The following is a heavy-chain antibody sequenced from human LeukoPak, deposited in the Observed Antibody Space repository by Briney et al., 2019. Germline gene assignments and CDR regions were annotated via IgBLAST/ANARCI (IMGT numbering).Heavy chain of an antibody. D-gene: IGHD3-22*01. Sequence: GGSLRLSCAASGFTFSSYSMNWVRQAPGKGLEWVSSISSSSSYIYYADSVKGRFTISRDNSKNTVSLQMNSLRAEDTAVYYCAKLLSQYDSSGYYYFEYWGQGTLVTVSS. J-gene: IGHJ4*02. CDR1: GFTFSSYS. CDR2: ISSSSSYI. V-gene: IGHV3-21*04. CDR3: AKLLSQYDSSGYYYFEY.